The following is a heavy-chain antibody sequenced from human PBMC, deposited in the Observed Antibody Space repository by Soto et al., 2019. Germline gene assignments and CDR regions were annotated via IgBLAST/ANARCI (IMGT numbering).Heavy chain of an antibody. CDR1: GFTFKTTW. V-gene: IGHV3-15*07. J-gene: IGHJ4*02. CDR3: ASTLDKILVYFGEDY. Sequence: GGSLRSSSPPFGFTFKTTWMNWVRQAPGKGLEWVVRIKSKTDGGTTDYPAPVEGRFTILRDDSKNTLYLEMNSLKTDDTAVYYCASTLDKILVYFGEDYRGQGTLVTVSS. D-gene: IGHD3-10*01. CDR2: IKSKTDGGTT.